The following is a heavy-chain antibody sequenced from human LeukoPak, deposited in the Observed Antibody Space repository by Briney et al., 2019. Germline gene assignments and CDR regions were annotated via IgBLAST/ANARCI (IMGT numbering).Heavy chain of an antibody. Sequence: GGSLRLSCAASGFTVTSNYMSWVRQAPGKGLKWVSVICSGGSAYYADSVKGRFTISRDNSKNTLYLQMNSLRAEDTAVYYCARERDGYNRAFDYWGQGTLVTVSS. CDR3: ARERDGYNRAFDY. CDR1: GFTVTSNY. J-gene: IGHJ4*02. V-gene: IGHV3-53*01. CDR2: ICSGGSA. D-gene: IGHD5-24*01.